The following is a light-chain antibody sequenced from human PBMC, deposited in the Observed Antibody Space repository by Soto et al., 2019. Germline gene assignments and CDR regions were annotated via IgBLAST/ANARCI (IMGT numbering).Light chain of an antibody. CDR2: DAS. J-gene: IGKJ1*01. CDR3: QQFHYWWT. Sequence: ETVMTQSPATLSVSPGERAPLSCRASQNIDNKLVWYQQKPGQVPRLLIYDASTRATGIPARFSGSGSGTEFTLTISSLQSEDFAFYYCQQFHYWWTFGQGTKV. V-gene: IGKV3-15*01. CDR1: QNIDNK.